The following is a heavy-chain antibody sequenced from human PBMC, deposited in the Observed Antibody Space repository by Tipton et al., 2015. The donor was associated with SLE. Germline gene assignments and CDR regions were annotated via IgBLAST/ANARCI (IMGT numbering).Heavy chain of an antibody. Sequence: QLVQSGAEVKKPGGSLRISCKGSGYTFDSYYINWVRQMPGKGLEWMGIIYPRDYGITYSPSFEGQVTISVDKSISTAYLQLSGLKASDSGMYYCARQGSKIAVAGANFDYWGQGTLVTVSS. CDR1: GYTFDSYY. J-gene: IGHJ4*02. V-gene: IGHV5-51*01. CDR3: ARQGSKIAVAGANFDY. D-gene: IGHD6-19*01. CDR2: IYPRDYGI.